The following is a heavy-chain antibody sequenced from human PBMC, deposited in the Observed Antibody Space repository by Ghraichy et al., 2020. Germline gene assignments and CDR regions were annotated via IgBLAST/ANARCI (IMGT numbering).Heavy chain of an antibody. J-gene: IGHJ6*02. V-gene: IGHV3-30*04. CDR2: ISYDGSNK. CDR3: ARDDEMVREPLPYYYYGMDV. Sequence: GGSLRLSCAASGFTFSSYAMHWVRQAPGKGLEWVAVISYDGSNKYYADSVKGRFTISRDNSKNTLYLQMNSLRAEDTAVYYCARDDEMVREPLPYYYYGMDVWGQGTTVTVSS. D-gene: IGHD3-10*01. CDR1: GFTFSSYA.